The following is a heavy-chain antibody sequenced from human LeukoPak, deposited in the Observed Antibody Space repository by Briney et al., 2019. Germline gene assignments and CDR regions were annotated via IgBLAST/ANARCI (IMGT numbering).Heavy chain of an antibody. Sequence: GWALRVSCAASRFTFSSYSMNWVGQAPGKGLDGVSSISSSSSNIYYADSVKGRFTISRDNAKNSLYLQMNSLRAEDTAVYYCARDGPSPKYCSGGSCTRYGMDVWGQGTTVTVSS. CDR2: ISSSSSNI. CDR3: ARDGPSPKYCSGGSCTRYGMDV. D-gene: IGHD2-15*01. CDR1: RFTFSSYS. J-gene: IGHJ6*02. V-gene: IGHV3-21*01.